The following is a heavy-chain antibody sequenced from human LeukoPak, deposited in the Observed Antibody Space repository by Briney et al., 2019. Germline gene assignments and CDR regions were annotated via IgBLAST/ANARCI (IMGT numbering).Heavy chain of an antibody. CDR2: IYNDGST. D-gene: IGHD2/OR15-2a*01. V-gene: IGHV3-53*01. CDR1: GLTLSSSY. CDR3: ARNILFAFDI. J-gene: IGHJ3*02. Sequence: GGSLRLSCAASGLTLSSSYMSWVRQAPGKGLEWVSIIYNDGSTYYADSMKGRFTISRDNSKNTLYLQVNSLRAEDTAMYYCARNILFAFDIWGQGTMVTVSS.